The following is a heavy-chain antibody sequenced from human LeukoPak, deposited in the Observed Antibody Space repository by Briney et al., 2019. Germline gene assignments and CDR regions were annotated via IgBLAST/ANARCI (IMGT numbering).Heavy chain of an antibody. CDR2: IYPGDSDT. Sequence: KCGESLKISCKGSGYSFTSYWIGWVRQMPGKGLEWVGIIYPGDSDTRYSPSFQGQVTISADKSISTAYLQWSSLKASDTAMYYRARGRGNYGDYVRWFDPWGQGTLVTVSS. J-gene: IGHJ5*02. CDR1: GYSFTSYW. D-gene: IGHD4-17*01. CDR3: ARGRGNYGDYVRWFDP. V-gene: IGHV5-51*01.